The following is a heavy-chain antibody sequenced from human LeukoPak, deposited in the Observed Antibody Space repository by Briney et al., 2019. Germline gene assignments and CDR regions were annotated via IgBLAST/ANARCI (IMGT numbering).Heavy chain of an antibody. D-gene: IGHD6-19*01. CDR2: MNPNSGNT. V-gene: IGHV1-8*01. Sequence: ASVKVSCKASGYTFTSYDINWVRQATGQGLEWMGWMNPNSGNTGYAQKFQGRVTMTRNTSISTAYMELSSLRSEDTAVYYCAGGRYSSGWYVSNNWFDPWGQGTLVTVSS. J-gene: IGHJ5*02. CDR3: AGGRYSSGWYVSNNWFDP. CDR1: GYTFTSYD.